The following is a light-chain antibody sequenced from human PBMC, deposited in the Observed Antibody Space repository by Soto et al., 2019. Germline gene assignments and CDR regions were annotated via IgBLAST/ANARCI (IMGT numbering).Light chain of an antibody. CDR2: GAS. V-gene: IGKV1-27*01. J-gene: IGKJ1*01. CDR1: RPINNF. Sequence: DIQMTQSPSSLSASVGDRVTISCRASRPINNFLAWYQQKPGKVPQVLIYGASTLHSGVPSRFSGSGSGTDFTLTISSLQPEDVAIYYCQKYNTAAWTFGQGTKVEIK. CDR3: QKYNTAAWT.